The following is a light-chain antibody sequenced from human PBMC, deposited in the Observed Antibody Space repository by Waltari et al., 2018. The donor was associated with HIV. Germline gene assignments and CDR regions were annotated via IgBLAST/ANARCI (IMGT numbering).Light chain of an antibody. CDR2: GKN. V-gene: IGLV1-44*01. J-gene: IGLJ2*01. Sequence: QSVLTQPPSASGTPEQRVTISCYGSPSNIGRTTVSWYQQFPGTAPKVLIYGKNHRPSGVPDRFSGSKSGTSASLAISGLQSEDEADYYCASWDDSLNGPVFGGGTKLTVV. CDR3: ASWDDSLNGPV. CDR1: PSNIGRTT.